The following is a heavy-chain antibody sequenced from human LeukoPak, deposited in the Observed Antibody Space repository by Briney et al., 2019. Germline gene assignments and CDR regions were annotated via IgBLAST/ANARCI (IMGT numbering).Heavy chain of an antibody. CDR3: ARVGSGYYSDY. CDR1: GFTFCNFW. J-gene: IGHJ4*02. V-gene: IGHV3-7*04. Sequence: PGGSLRLSCAASGFTFCNFWMSWVRQAPGKGLEWVANIKTDGSEKYYADSVKGRFTISRDNAKNSLYLQMNSLRAEDTAVYYCARVGSGYYSDYWGQGTLVIVSS. D-gene: IGHD2-15*01. CDR2: IKTDGSEK.